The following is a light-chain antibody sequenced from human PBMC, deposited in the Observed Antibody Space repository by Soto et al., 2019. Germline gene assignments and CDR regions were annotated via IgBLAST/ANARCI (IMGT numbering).Light chain of an antibody. J-gene: IGLJ1*01. CDR3: SSYTTSRTYV. V-gene: IGLV2-14*01. CDR1: SSDVGVYNY. CDR2: EVS. Sequence: QSVLTQPASASGSPGQSITISCTGTSSDVGVYNYVSWYQQHPGKAPQLMIYEVSNRPSGVSNRFSGSKSGNTASLTISGLQAEDEADYYCSSYTTSRTYVFGTGTKVTVL.